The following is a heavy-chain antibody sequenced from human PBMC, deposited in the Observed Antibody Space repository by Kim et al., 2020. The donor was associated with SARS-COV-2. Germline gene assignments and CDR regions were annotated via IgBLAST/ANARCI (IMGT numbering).Heavy chain of an antibody. CDR2: IYYSGST. Sequence: SETLSLTCTVSGGSISSYYWSWIRQPPGKGLEWIGYIYYSGSTNYNPSLKSRVTISVDTSKNQFSLKLSSVTAADTAVYYCARHTGNYYDSSGYNDAFDIWGQGTMVTVSS. CDR1: GGSISSYY. V-gene: IGHV4-59*08. CDR3: ARHTGNYYDSSGYNDAFDI. J-gene: IGHJ3*02. D-gene: IGHD3-22*01.